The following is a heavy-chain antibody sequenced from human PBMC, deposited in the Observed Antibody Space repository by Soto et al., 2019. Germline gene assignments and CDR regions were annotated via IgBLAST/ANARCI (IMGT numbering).Heavy chain of an antibody. J-gene: IGHJ6*02. V-gene: IGHV4-34*01. CDR3: ARLPVNSSSSVGYYYGMDV. CDR1: GGSFSGYY. CDR2: INHSGST. D-gene: IGHD6-6*01. Sequence: PSETLSLTCAVYGGSFSGYYWSWIRQPPGKGLEWIGEINHSGSTNYNPSLKSRVTISVDTSKNQFSLKLSSVTAADTAVYYCARLPVNSSSSVGYYYGMDVWGQGTTVTGLL.